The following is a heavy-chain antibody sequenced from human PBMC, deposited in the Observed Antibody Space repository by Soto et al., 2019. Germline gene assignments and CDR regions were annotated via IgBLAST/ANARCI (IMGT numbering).Heavy chain of an antibody. CDR2: IYYSGST. CDR1: GGSISSSSYY. V-gene: IGHV4-39*01. J-gene: IGHJ4*02. Sequence: QLQLQESGPGLVKPSETLSLTCTVSGGSISSSSYYWGWIRQPPGKGLEWIGRIYYSGSTYYNPSLKSRVTISVDTSKNQFSLKLSSVTAADTAVYYCASYDSSGYTFNYWGQGTLVTVSS. D-gene: IGHD3-22*01. CDR3: ASYDSSGYTFNY.